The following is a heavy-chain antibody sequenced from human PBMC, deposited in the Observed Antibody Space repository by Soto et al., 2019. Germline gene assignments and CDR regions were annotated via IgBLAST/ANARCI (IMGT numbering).Heavy chain of an antibody. J-gene: IGHJ5*02. Sequence: QVQLVDSGGGVVQPVRSLRLSCAASGFSISRSAMHWVRQAPGKGLEWVAVIAYYGSNRWYADSAKGRFTISRDNSKNTVYLQMSSLRGEDTAVYYCARDLQAGTDNVNWFAPWGQGTLFTVSS. D-gene: IGHD1-1*01. CDR3: ARDLQAGTDNVNWFAP. V-gene: IGHV3-30*04. CDR1: GFSISRSA. CDR2: IAYYGSNR.